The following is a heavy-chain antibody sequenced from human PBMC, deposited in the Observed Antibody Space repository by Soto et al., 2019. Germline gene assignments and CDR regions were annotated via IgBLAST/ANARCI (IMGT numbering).Heavy chain of an antibody. CDR1: GFAFSDHY. V-gene: IGHV3-72*01. CDR3: ATYDFWSGYPLALSY. Sequence: HPGGSLRLYCAASGFAFSDHYMDWVRQAPGKGLEWVGRTRNKANSYTTEYAASVKGRFTISRDDSKNSLYLQMNSLKTEDTAVYYCATYDFWSGYPLALSYWGQGTLVTVSS. J-gene: IGHJ4*02. CDR2: TRNKANSYTT. D-gene: IGHD3-3*01.